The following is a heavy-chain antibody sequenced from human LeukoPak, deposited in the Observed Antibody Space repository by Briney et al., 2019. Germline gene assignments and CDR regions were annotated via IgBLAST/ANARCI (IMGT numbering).Heavy chain of an antibody. CDR1: GFTFSDYW. J-gene: IGHJ4*02. V-gene: IGHV3-74*01. CDR3: ARDHRNVGATVDN. CDR2: IERDGSTT. Sequence: GGSLRLSCAGSGFTFSDYWMHWVRQAPGKGLVWVSRIERDGSTTYYADSVKGRFTISRDTAKNTLYLQMNSLRAEDTAVYYCARDHRNVGATVDNWGQGTLVTVSS. D-gene: IGHD1-26*01.